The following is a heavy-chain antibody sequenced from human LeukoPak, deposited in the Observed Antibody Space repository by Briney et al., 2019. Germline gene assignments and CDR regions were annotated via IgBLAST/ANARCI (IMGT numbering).Heavy chain of an antibody. CDR2: ISTSSSYI. D-gene: IGHD4-23*01. J-gene: IGHJ4*02. Sequence: PGGSLRLSCAASGFIFSSYSMNWVRQAPGKGLEWVSFISTSSSYIYYADSVKGRFTISRDNAKNSLYLQMNSLRAEDTAVYYCARDYGGSSPFDYWGQGTLVTVSS. CDR3: ARDYGGSSPFDY. CDR1: GFIFSSYS. V-gene: IGHV3-21*01.